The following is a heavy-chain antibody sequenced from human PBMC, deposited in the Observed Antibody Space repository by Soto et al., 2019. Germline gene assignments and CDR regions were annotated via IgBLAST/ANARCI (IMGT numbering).Heavy chain of an antibody. J-gene: IGHJ3*01. CDR1: GFTFSTYA. Sequence: GSLLLACAASGFTFSTYALHWVRQAPGKGLEWVATVTSDGSNKYHADSVEGRFTISRDDSKNTLYLQLNSLRAEDTAVYYCGRITLKTSVDTFDFWGQGTMVTV. CDR3: GRITLKTSVDTFDF. V-gene: IGHV3-30-3*01. D-gene: IGHD3-22*01. CDR2: VTSDGSNK.